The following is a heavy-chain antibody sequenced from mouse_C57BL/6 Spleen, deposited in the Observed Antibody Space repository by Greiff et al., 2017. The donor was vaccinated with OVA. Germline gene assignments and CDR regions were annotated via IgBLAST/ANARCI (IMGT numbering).Heavy chain of an antibody. CDR3: ASWGYYGNFDY. D-gene: IGHD2-1*01. CDR1: GYTFTSYW. CDR2: IDPSDSYT. Sequence: QVQLQQPGAELVKPGASVKLSCKASGYTFTSYWMQWVKQRPGQGLEWIGEIDPSDSYTNYNQKFKGKATLTVDTSSSTAYMQLSSLTSEDSAVYYCASWGYYGNFDYWGQGTTLTVSS. J-gene: IGHJ2*01. V-gene: IGHV1-50*01.